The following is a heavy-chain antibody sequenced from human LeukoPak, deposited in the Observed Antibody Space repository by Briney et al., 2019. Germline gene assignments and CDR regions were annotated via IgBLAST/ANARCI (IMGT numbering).Heavy chain of an antibody. CDR2: ISSTSSLI. Sequence: GRSLRLSCAAAGLNISSYTIHWVRQVPGKVLEWVPSISSTSSLIFYADSMRGRFIISRDNAKNSLYLQMNSLRAEDTAVYYCARDYDFWSGFSSNYFDYWGQGTLVTVSS. CDR1: GLNISSYT. CDR3: ARDYDFWSGFSSNYFDY. V-gene: IGHV3-21*01. J-gene: IGHJ4*02. D-gene: IGHD3-3*01.